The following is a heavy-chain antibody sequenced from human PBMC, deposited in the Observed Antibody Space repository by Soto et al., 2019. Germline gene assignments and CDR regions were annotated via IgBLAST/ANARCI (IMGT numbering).Heavy chain of an antibody. CDR2: INEDSSYI. CDR3: VRDFGWYFRSGYMDV. V-gene: IGHV3-21*01. D-gene: IGHD3-3*01. Sequence: EVHLVESGGGLVKPGGSLRLSCAASGFDYSSYSMNWVRQAPGKGLEWVSSINEDSSYIYYAHSLRGRFTISRDNAKESLYLQMNSLRAEHTAVYYCVRDFGWYFRSGYMDVWGDGATVTVSS. CDR1: GFDYSSYS. J-gene: IGHJ6*03.